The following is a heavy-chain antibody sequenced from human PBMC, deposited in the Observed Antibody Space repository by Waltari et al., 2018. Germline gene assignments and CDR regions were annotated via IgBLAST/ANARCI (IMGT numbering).Heavy chain of an antibody. V-gene: IGHV3-23*01. Sequence: EVQLLESGGGLVQPGGSLRLSCAASVFTFSSYAMIWVRQAPARGREWVSAISGSGGSTYYADSVKGRFTISRDNSKNTLYLQMNSLRAEDTAVYYCAKQVYSSSWYAQNWFDPWGQGTLVTVSS. J-gene: IGHJ5*02. D-gene: IGHD6-13*01. CDR1: VFTFSSYA. CDR2: ISGSGGST. CDR3: AKQVYSSSWYAQNWFDP.